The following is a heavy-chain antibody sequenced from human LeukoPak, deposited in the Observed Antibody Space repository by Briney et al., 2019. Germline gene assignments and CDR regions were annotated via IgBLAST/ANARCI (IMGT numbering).Heavy chain of an antibody. CDR1: GFTFSSYW. CDR3: AKGRTVAARFNWFDP. Sequence: GGSLRLSCAASGFTFSSYWMSWVRQAPGKGLEWVSAISGSGGSTYYADSVKGRFTISRDNSKNTLYLQMNSLRAEDTAVYYCAKGRTVAARFNWFDPWGQGTLVTVSS. J-gene: IGHJ5*02. D-gene: IGHD6-19*01. V-gene: IGHV3-23*01. CDR2: ISGSGGST.